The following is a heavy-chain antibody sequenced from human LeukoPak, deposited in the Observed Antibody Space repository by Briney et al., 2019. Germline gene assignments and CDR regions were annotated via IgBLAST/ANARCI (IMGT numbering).Heavy chain of an antibody. Sequence: ASVKVSCKASGYTFNSAGISWVRQAPGQGLEWMGWINAYNDNTKYAEKLQGRVTMTTDTSTSTAYMELRSLRSDDTAVYYCARTTNSYYYYYYIDVWGKGTTVTVSS. D-gene: IGHD1-26*01. CDR1: GYTFNSAG. CDR2: INAYNDNT. J-gene: IGHJ6*03. CDR3: ARTTNSYYYYYYIDV. V-gene: IGHV1-18*01.